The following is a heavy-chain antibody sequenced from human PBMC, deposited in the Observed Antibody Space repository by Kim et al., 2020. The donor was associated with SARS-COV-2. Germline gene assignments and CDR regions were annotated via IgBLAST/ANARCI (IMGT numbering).Heavy chain of an antibody. CDR3: ARRPLMVRGVIKGRDIDF. CDR2: IYHSGST. Sequence: SETLSLTCAVSGGSISSSNWWSWVRQPPGKGLEWIGEIYHSGSTNYNPSLKSRVTISVDKSKNQFSLKLSSVTAADTAVYYCARRPLMVRGVIKGRDIDFWGQGTLVTVSS. J-gene: IGHJ4*02. V-gene: IGHV4-4*02. CDR1: GGSISSSNW. D-gene: IGHD3-10*01.